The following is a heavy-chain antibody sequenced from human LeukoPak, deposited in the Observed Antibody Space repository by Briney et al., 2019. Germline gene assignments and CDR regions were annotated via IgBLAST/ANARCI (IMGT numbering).Heavy chain of an antibody. CDR3: ARGYGNSGYNYFDY. D-gene: IGHD2/OR15-2a*01. J-gene: IGHJ4*02. CDR2: VWFDGSKK. V-gene: IGHV3-33*01. Sequence: PGGSLRLSCAASGFTFSSYGIHWVRQAPGKGLEWVAGVWFDGSKKSYADSVKGRFTISRDSSKNTLSLQMNSLRSEDTAVYYCARGYGNSGYNYFDYWGQGTLLTVSS. CDR1: GFTFSSYG.